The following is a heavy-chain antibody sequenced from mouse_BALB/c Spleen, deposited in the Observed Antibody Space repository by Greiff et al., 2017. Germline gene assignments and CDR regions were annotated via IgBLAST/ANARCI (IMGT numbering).Heavy chain of an antibody. CDR2: IDPANGNT. V-gene: IGHV14-3*02. D-gene: IGHD5-5*01. J-gene: IGHJ3*01. Sequence: VQLQQSGAELVKPGASVKLSCTASGFNIKDTYMHWVKQRPEQGLEWIGRIDPANGNTKYDPKFQGKATITADTSSNTAYLQLSSLTSEDTTVYYCASYLGPAYWGQGTLVTVSA. CDR3: ASYLGPAY. CDR1: GFNIKDTY.